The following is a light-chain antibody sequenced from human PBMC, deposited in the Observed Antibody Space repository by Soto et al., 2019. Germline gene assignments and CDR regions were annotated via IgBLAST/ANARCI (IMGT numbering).Light chain of an antibody. CDR2: DVS. Sequence: QSALTQPASVSGSPGQSITISCTGTNSDIGGYNYVSWYQQHPGKAPKLMIYDVSNRPSGVSNRFSGSKSGNTASLTISGLQAGDEADYYCSSYTSSSTLYVVFGGGTKLTVL. CDR3: SSYTSSSTLYVV. V-gene: IGLV2-14*01. CDR1: NSDIGGYNY. J-gene: IGLJ2*01.